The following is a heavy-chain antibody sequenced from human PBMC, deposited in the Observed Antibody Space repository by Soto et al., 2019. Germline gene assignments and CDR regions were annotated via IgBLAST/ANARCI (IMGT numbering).Heavy chain of an antibody. CDR2: IDWDDDK. CDR3: ARMFHCSGGTCPFDY. D-gene: IGHD2-15*01. V-gene: IGHV2-70*04. J-gene: IGHJ4*02. CDR1: GFSLSTSGMR. Sequence: SGPTLVNPTQTLILTCTFSGFSLSTSGMRVSWIRQPPGKALEWLARIDWDDDKFYNTSLKTRLTISKDSSKNQVVLTMTNMDPVDTATYYCARMFHCSGGTCPFDYWGQGALATVSS.